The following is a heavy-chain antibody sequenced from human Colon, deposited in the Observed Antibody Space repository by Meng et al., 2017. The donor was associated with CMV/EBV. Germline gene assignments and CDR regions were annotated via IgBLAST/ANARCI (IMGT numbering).Heavy chain of an antibody. Sequence: QVQVPESCPGLVQPSETLSLTCTVSGCSISGHYWTWIRRPAGEGLQWLGRIYSNGRIDENYSLRSRVTISVDTSKNQLSLRLTSVTAADTAVYYCGRAGARGVPIDVWGRGTLVTVSS. D-gene: IGHD3-10*01. CDR2: IYSNGRI. V-gene: IGHV4-4*07. J-gene: IGHJ1*01. CDR3: GRAGARGVPIDV. CDR1: GCSISGHY.